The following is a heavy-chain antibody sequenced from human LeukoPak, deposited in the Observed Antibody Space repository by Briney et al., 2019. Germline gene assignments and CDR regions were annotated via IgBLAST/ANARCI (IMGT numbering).Heavy chain of an antibody. J-gene: IGHJ5*02. CDR1: GFTFSSYG. V-gene: IGHV3-30*02. CDR2: IRYDGSNK. CDR3: AKFNYYDSSGYRWFDP. Sequence: GGSLRLSCAASGFTFSSYGMHWVGQAPGKGLEGVAFIRYDGSNKYYADSVKGRFTISRDNSKNTLYLQMNSLRAEDTAVYYCAKFNYYDSSGYRWFDPWGQGTLVTVSS. D-gene: IGHD3-22*01.